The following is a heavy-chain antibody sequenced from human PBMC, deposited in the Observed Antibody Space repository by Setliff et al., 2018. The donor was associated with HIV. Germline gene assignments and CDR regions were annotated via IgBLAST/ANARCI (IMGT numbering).Heavy chain of an antibody. CDR3: AIGGRNWPHRPNNYYFDY. J-gene: IGHJ4*02. V-gene: IGHV1-3*01. CDR1: GDTFTTYA. D-gene: IGHD1-1*01. Sequence: ASVKVSCKASGDTFTTYALHWVRQAPGQRLEWMGWINAGNGDTKSSQKFQGRVTITRDTSASTAYMELSSLRSEDTGVYYCAIGGRNWPHRPNNYYFDYWGQGTPVTVSS. CDR2: INAGNGDT.